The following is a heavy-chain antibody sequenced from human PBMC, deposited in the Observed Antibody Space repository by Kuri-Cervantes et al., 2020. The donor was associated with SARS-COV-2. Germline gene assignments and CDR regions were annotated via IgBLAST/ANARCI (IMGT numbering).Heavy chain of an antibody. D-gene: IGHD2-2*02. CDR3: AREYCSSTSCYNDAFDI. CDR1: GGSISSYY. J-gene: IGHJ3*02. V-gene: IGHV4-59*12. Sequence: GSLRLSCTVSGGSISSYYWSWIRQPPGQGLEWLGYIYYSGSTNYNPSLKSRVTISVDTSKNQFSLKLSSVTAADTAVYYCAREYCSSTSCYNDAFDIWGQGTMVTVSS. CDR2: IYYSGST.